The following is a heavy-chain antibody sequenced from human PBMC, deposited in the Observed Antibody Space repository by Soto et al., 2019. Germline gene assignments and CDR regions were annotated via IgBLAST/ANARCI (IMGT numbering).Heavy chain of an antibody. Sequence: SETLSLTCTVSGGSISSYYWSWIRQPPGKGLEWIGYIYYSGSTNYNPSLKSRVTISVDTSKNQFSLKLSSVTAADTAVYYCARHEAYSNYYYYMDVWGKGTTVTVSS. J-gene: IGHJ6*03. CDR3: ARHEAYSNYYYYMDV. V-gene: IGHV4-59*08. CDR1: GGSISSYY. CDR2: IYYSGST. D-gene: IGHD4-4*01.